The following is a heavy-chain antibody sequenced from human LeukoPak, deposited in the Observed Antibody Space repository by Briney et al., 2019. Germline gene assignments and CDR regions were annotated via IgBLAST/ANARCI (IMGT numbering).Heavy chain of an antibody. CDR2: IGASGEST. CDR1: GFTFSVAA. J-gene: IGHJ3*01. CDR3: AKDIQLST. Sequence: GGSLRLSCAASGFTFSVAAMTWVRQAPGKGLEWVSLIGASGESTYYADSVKGRFTISRDNSKNTLSLQMNSLGVEDTAMYFCAKDIQLSTWGLGTMVTVSS. D-gene: IGHD5-24*01. V-gene: IGHV3-23*01.